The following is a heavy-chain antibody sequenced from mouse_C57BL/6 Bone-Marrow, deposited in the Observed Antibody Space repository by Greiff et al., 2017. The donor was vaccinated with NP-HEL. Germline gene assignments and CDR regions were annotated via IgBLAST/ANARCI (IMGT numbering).Heavy chain of an antibody. Sequence: VQLQQSGAELVKPGASVKVSCKASGYTFTSYWMHWVKQRPGQGLEWIGRIHPSDSDTNYNQKFKGKATLTVDKSSSTAYMQLSSLTSVASAVYYCAIGPPITTVVSYWYFDVWGTGTTVTVSS. CDR3: AIGPPITTVVSYWYFDV. V-gene: IGHV1-74*01. CDR1: GYTFTSYW. J-gene: IGHJ1*03. D-gene: IGHD1-1*01. CDR2: IHPSDSDT.